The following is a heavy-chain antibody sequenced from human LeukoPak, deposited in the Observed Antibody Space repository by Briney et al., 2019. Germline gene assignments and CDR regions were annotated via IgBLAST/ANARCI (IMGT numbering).Heavy chain of an antibody. J-gene: IGHJ4*02. CDR3: AKGHYGDY. V-gene: IGHV6-1*01. CDR1: GDSVSGYTVA. Sequence: SQTLSFTFVISGDSVSGYTVAWNWIRQSPSRGLEWLGRTYFRSSWIFEYAVSVKSRIKISPDTSKNQFSLQLLSVTSEDTAVYYCAKGHYGDYWGQGTLVTVSS. CDR2: TYFRSSWIF.